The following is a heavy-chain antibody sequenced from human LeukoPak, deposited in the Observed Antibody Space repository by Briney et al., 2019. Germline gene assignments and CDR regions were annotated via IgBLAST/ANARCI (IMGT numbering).Heavy chain of an antibody. V-gene: IGHV4-59*01. CDR3: ARQRGYSYGYADPGYYYYMDV. Sequence: PSETLSLTCTVSGVSISSYYWSWIRQPPGKGLEWIGYIYYSGSTNYNPSLKSRVTISVDTSKNQFSLKLSSVTAADTAVYYCARQRGYSYGYADPGYYYYMDVWGKGTTVTVSS. CDR2: IYYSGST. D-gene: IGHD5-18*01. CDR1: GVSISSYY. J-gene: IGHJ6*03.